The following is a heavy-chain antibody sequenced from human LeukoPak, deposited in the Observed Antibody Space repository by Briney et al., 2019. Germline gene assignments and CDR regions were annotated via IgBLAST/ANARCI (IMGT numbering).Heavy chain of an antibody. CDR1: GGSISSSSYY. V-gene: IGHV4-39*02. Sequence: PSETLSLTCTVSGGSISSSSYYWGWIRQPPGKGLEWIGSIYYSGSTYYNPSLKSRVTISVDTSKNQFPLKLSSVTAADTAVYYCAREPGIAAADHFDYWGQGTLVTVSS. CDR3: AREPGIAAADHFDY. D-gene: IGHD6-13*01. CDR2: IYYSGST. J-gene: IGHJ4*02.